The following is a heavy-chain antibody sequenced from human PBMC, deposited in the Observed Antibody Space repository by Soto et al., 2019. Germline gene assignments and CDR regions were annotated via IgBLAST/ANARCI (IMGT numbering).Heavy chain of an antibody. V-gene: IGHV4-30-4*01. CDR2: IYYSGST. Sequence: QVQLQESGPGLVKPSQTLSLTCTVSGGSISSGDYYWSWIRQPPGKGLEWIGYIYYSGSTYYNPSLNRRVTISVDTSKNQFSLKLSSVTAADTAVYYCARTTRLSRYYGSGSYDYWGQGTLVTVSS. CDR1: GGSISSGDYY. D-gene: IGHD3-10*01. CDR3: ARTTRLSRYYGSGSYDY. J-gene: IGHJ4*02.